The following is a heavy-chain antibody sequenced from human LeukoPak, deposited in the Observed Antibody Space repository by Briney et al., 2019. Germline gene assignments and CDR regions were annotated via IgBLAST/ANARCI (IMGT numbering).Heavy chain of an antibody. V-gene: IGHV1-69*05. D-gene: IGHD5-18*01. CDR3: ARDRRGYSYGWYFDY. CDR2: IIPIFGTA. Sequence: SVKVSCKASGGTFSSHAISWVRQAPGQGLEWMGRIIPIFGTANYAQKFQGRVTITTDESTSTAYMELSSLRSEDTAVYYCARDRRGYSYGWYFDYWGQGTLVTVSS. CDR1: GGTFSSHA. J-gene: IGHJ4*02.